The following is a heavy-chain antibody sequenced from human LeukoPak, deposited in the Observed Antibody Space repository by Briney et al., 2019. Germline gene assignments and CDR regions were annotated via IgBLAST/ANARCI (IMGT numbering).Heavy chain of an antibody. CDR2: IYHSGST. J-gene: IGHJ4*02. Sequence: PSETLSLTCAVSGGSISSSNWWSWVRQPPGKGLEWIGEIYHSGSTNYNPSLKSRVTISVDKSKNQFSLKLSSVTAADTAVYYCARDGGRGGGSIFYWGQGTLVTVSS. CDR3: ARDGGRGGGSIFY. V-gene: IGHV4-4*02. D-gene: IGHD3-16*01. CDR1: GGSISSSNW.